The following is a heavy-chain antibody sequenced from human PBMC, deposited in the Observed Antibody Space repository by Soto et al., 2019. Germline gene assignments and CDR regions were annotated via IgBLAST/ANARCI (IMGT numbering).Heavy chain of an antibody. D-gene: IGHD4-4*01. J-gene: IGHJ4*02. V-gene: IGHV1-18*01. CDR2: ISTAHSDI. Sequence: QVQLVQSGAEVKKPGASVKVSCKASGYSFTAYGISWVRQAPGQGLEWMGWISTAHSDIGYAQKFQGRVTMTTDTSTSPAYMELRSLRSDDTAVYYCARDLAYIREFWGQGTLVTVSS. CDR3: ARDLAYIREF. CDR1: GYSFTAYG.